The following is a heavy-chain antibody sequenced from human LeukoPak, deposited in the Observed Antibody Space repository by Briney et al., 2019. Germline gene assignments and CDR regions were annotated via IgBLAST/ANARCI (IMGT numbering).Heavy chain of an antibody. Sequence: GASVKVSCKASGYTFPSYGITWVRPAPGQGLECMGWISPYSGNTDYAQKFQGRVTMTTDTSTTTAYMELRSLRSDDTAVYYCARASGVSAAGSPYYFDYWGQGTLVTVSS. CDR2: ISPYSGNT. CDR1: GYTFPSYG. CDR3: ARASGVSAAGSPYYFDY. D-gene: IGHD6-13*01. J-gene: IGHJ4*02. V-gene: IGHV1-18*01.